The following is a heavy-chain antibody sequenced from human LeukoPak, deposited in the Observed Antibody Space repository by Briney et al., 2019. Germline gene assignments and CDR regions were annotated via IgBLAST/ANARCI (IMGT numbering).Heavy chain of an antibody. V-gene: IGHV3-30-3*01. CDR1: GFSLSSYA. Sequence: PGRSLRLSCAASGFSLSSYAMDWVRQAPGKGLEWVAFISYDGSNKYYADSVKGRFTISRDNSKNTLYLQMNSLRAEDTAVYYCARTPITMVRGVIIRDYYYYGMDVWGQGTTVTVSS. CDR2: ISYDGSNK. D-gene: IGHD3-10*01. CDR3: ARTPITMVRGVIIRDYYYYGMDV. J-gene: IGHJ6*02.